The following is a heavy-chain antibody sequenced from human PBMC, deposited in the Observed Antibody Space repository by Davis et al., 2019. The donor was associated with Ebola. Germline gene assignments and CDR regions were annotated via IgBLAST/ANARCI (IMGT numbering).Heavy chain of an antibody. D-gene: IGHD2-15*01. V-gene: IGHV4-59*08. CDR2: IYYNAVT. J-gene: IGHJ4*02. Sequence: MPSETLSLTCTVSGDSISSSYWTWIRQPPGKGLEWIGYIYYNAVTIYNPSLKSRVTISVDMSKNQVSLKLSSVTAADTAVYYCARHVIGYCSGGSCDLDYWGQGTLVTVSS. CDR1: GDSISSSY. CDR3: ARHVIGYCSGGSCDLDY.